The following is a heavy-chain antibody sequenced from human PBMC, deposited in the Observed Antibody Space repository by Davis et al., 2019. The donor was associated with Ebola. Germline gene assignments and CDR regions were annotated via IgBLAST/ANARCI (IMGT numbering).Heavy chain of an antibody. V-gene: IGHV1-69*04. CDR2: IIPILGIA. CDR1: GGTFSSYA. D-gene: IGHD3-3*01. CDR3: ARDREWPLDY. Sequence: SVKVSCKASGGTFSSYAISWVRQAPGQGLEWMGRIIPILGIANYAQKFQGRVTMTRNTSISTAYMELSSLRSEDTAVYYCARDREWPLDYWGQGTLVTVSS. J-gene: IGHJ4*02.